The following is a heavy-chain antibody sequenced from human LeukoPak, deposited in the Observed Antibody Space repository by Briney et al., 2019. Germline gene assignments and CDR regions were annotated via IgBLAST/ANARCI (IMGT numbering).Heavy chain of an antibody. V-gene: IGHV4-38-2*01. CDR2: IYDSGST. CDR3: ARVVPKCSGGSCYVVWVRYFDY. Sequence: SETLSLTCAVSGYSLSRGYYWGWIRQPPGKGLGWSGIIYDSGSTYYNQSLKSRVTISRDTSKNTFCLNLSTVHAADTAVYDWARVVPKCSGGSCYVVWVRYFDYWGQGTLVTVSS. D-gene: IGHD2-15*01. J-gene: IGHJ4*02. CDR1: GYSLSRGYY.